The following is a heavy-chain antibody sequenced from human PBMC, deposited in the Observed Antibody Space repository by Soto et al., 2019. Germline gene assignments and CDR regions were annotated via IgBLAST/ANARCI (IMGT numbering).Heavy chain of an antibody. J-gene: IGHJ6*02. Sequence: QVQLQESGPGLVKPSETLSLTCTVSGGSVSSGSYYWSWIRQPPGKGLEWIGYIYYSGSTNYNPSLKSRVTISVDTSKNQCSLKLSSVTAADTAVYYCARDRGYYGMDVWGQGTTVTVSS. V-gene: IGHV4-61*01. CDR1: GGSVSSGSYY. CDR3: ARDRGYYGMDV. CDR2: IYYSGST.